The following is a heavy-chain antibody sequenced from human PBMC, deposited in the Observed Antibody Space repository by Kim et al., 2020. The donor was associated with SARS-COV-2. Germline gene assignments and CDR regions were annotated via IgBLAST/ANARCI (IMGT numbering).Heavy chain of an antibody. CDR2: ISGSGATT. Sequence: GGSLRLSCVASGFTFYSYAISWVRQAPGKGLEWVSTISGSGATTLYADSVKGRFTISRDNSKSTLYLQMNSLSAEDTAVYFCAKAACGGASGGGACYTNPSGQGTPVT. J-gene: IGHJ5*02. CDR3: AKAACGGASGGGACYTNP. CDR1: GFTFYSYA. V-gene: IGHV3-23*01. D-gene: IGHD2-21*02.